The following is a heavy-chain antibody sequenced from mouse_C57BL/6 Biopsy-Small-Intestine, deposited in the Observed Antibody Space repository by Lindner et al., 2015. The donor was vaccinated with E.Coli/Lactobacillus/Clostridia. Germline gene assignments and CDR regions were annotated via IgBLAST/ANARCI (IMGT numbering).Heavy chain of an antibody. V-gene: IGHV14-2*01. Sequence: VQLQESGAELVKPGASVRLSCTASGFNIKDYYIHWMKQKTEQGLEWIGRIDPEDGETKCAPKFQGGAAITADTSSNTAYLLLSSLTSEDTAVYYCASFITSMDYWGQGTSVTVSS. CDR1: GFNIKDYY. J-gene: IGHJ4*01. CDR2: IDPEDGET. D-gene: IGHD1-1*01. CDR3: ASFITSMDY.